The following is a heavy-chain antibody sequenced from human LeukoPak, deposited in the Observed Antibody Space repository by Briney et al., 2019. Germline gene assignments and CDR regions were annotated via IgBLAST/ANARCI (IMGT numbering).Heavy chain of an antibody. CDR3: ALRTPAVAGIDY. D-gene: IGHD6-19*01. J-gene: IGHJ4*02. CDR2: LAHDGGDR. V-gene: IGHV3-30*04. CDR1: GLTFSNYA. Sequence: GGSLRLSCAASGLTFSNYAMHWVRQAPGKGLEWVAVLAHDGGDRYFADSVKGRFTISRDNSKNTLYLQMSSLRAEDTALYYCALRTPAVAGIDYWGQGTLVTVSS.